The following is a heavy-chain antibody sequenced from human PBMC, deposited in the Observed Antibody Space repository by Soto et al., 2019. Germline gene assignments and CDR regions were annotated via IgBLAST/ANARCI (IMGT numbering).Heavy chain of an antibody. J-gene: IGHJ4*02. CDR2: ISRSGGST. Sequence: EVQLLESGGGLVQPGGSLRLSCAASGFTFSSYGMSWVRQAPGKGLEWVSSISRSGGSTYYADSVKGRFTISRDNSKNTLYLQMSSLRAEDTAVYYCANRNDYGAGSYFPFDHWGQGTLVTVSS. V-gene: IGHV3-23*01. CDR1: GFTFSSYG. CDR3: ANRNDYGAGSYFPFDH. D-gene: IGHD3-10*01.